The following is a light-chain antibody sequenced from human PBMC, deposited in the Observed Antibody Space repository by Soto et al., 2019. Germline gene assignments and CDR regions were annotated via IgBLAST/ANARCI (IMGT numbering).Light chain of an antibody. J-gene: IGLJ2*01. Sequence: QSVLTQPPSVSAAPGQKVTFSCSGSSSNIGNNYVSWYQQLPGTAPKLLIYDNNKRPSGIPDRFSGSKSGTSATLGITGLQTGDEADYYCGTWDNSLSAVVFGGGTKVTVL. CDR3: GTWDNSLSAVV. V-gene: IGLV1-51*01. CDR1: SSNIGNNY. CDR2: DNN.